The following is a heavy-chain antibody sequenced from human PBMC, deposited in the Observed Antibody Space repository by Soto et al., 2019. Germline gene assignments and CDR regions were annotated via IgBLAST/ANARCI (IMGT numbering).Heavy chain of an antibody. D-gene: IGHD2-2*01. CDR1: GGTFSSYA. J-gene: IGHJ4*02. Sequence: QVQLVQSGAEVKKPGSSVKVSCKASGGTFSSYAISWVRQAPGQGLEWMGGIIPIFGTANYAQKFQGRVTISEDESTSTAYMELSSLRSEDTALYYCASIMGYCISTGCYAPFDYWGQGTLVTVSS. CDR2: IIPIFGTA. V-gene: IGHV1-69*12. CDR3: ASIMGYCISTGCYAPFDY.